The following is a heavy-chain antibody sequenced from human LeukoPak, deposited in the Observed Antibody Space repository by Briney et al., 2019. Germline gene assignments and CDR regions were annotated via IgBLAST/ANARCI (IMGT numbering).Heavy chain of an antibody. CDR2: IYSGGST. Sequence: GGSLRLSCAASGFTFSSYAMSWVRQAPGKGLEWVSVIYSGGSTYYADSVKGRFAISRDNSKNTLYLQMNSLRAEDTAVYYCARDVGVGATTLYYYYGMDVWGQGTTVTVSS. CDR1: GFTFSSYA. J-gene: IGHJ6*02. V-gene: IGHV3-66*01. D-gene: IGHD1-26*01. CDR3: ARDVGVGATTLYYYYGMDV.